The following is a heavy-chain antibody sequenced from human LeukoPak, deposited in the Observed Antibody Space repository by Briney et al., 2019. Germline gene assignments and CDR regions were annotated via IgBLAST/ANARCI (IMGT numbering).Heavy chain of an antibody. J-gene: IGHJ4*02. Sequence: SETLSLTCTVSGGSISSGSYYWSWIRQPAGKGLEWIGRIYTSGSTNYNPSLKSRVTISVDTSKNQSSLKLSSVTAADTAVYYCARVSIYCSSTSCLDYWGQGTLVTVSS. D-gene: IGHD2-2*01. CDR1: GGSISSGSYY. CDR3: ARVSIYCSSTSCLDY. V-gene: IGHV4-61*02. CDR2: IYTSGST.